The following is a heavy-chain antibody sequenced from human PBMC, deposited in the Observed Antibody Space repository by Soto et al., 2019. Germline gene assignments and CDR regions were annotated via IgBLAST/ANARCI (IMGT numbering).Heavy chain of an antibody. V-gene: IGHV1-69*06. D-gene: IGHD3-3*01. CDR1: GGTFSSYA. Sequence: QVRLVQSGAEVKKPGSSVKVSCEASGGTFSSYAVTWVRQAPGQGLEWMGGIIPIVTTPNYAQKFQGRLTISAGKSTSTSYMELSSLRSEDTGVYYCARGGYNFWSHYHYYGMDVWGQGTTVIVSS. CDR2: IIPIVTTP. CDR3: ARGGYNFWSHYHYYGMDV. J-gene: IGHJ6*02.